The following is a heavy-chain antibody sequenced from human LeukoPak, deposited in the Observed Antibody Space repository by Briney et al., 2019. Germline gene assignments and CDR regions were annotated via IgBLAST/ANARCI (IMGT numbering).Heavy chain of an antibody. CDR2: ISGSGGST. D-gene: IGHD3-22*01. J-gene: IGHJ4*02. Sequence: ETLSLTCTVSGGSVSSDYWWTWVRQAPGKGLEWVSAISGSGGSTYYADSVKGRFTISRDNSKNTLYLQMNSLRAEDTAVYYCAKDLDYDSSGSDYWGQGTLVTVSS. CDR3: AKDLDYDSSGSDY. V-gene: IGHV3-23*01. CDR1: GGSVSSDY.